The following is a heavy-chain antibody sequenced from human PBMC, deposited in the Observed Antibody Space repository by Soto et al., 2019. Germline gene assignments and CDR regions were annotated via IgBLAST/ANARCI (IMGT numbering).Heavy chain of an antibody. CDR2: ISSNGGST. CDR1: GFTFSSYA. J-gene: IGHJ3*02. D-gene: IGHD6-19*01. V-gene: IGHV3-64D*06. CDR3: VKDAQWLVQGRSAFDI. Sequence: EVQLVESGGGLVQPGGSLRLSCSASGFTFSSYAMHWVRQAPGKGLEYVSAISSNGGSTYYADSVKGRFTISRDNSKNTLYLQMSSLRAEDTAVYYCVKDAQWLVQGRSAFDIWGQGTMVTVSS.